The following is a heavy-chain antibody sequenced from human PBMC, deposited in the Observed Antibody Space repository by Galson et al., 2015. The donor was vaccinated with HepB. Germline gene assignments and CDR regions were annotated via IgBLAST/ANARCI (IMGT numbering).Heavy chain of an antibody. Sequence: SLRLSCAASGFTFSSYAMHWVRQAPGKGLEWVAVISYDGSNKYYADSVKGRFTISRDNSKNTLYLQMNSLRAEDTAVYYCARETLYSSGWFPLGCWGQGTLVTVSS. V-gene: IGHV3-30-3*01. J-gene: IGHJ4*02. CDR1: GFTFSSYA. CDR2: ISYDGSNK. D-gene: IGHD6-19*01. CDR3: ARETLYSSGWFPLGC.